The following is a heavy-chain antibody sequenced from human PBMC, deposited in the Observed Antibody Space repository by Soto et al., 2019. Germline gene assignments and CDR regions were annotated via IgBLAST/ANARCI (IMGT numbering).Heavy chain of an antibody. CDR3: ARTADRTYYYDSSGSAIDY. CDR2: IIPIFGTA. D-gene: IGHD3-22*01. J-gene: IGHJ4*02. Sequence: QVQLVQSGAEVKKPGSSVKVSCKASGGTFSSYAISWVRQAPGQRLEWMGGIIPIFGTANYAQKFQGRVTITADESTSTAYMELSSLRSEDTAVYYCARTADRTYYYDSSGSAIDYWGQGTLVTVSS. CDR1: GGTFSSYA. V-gene: IGHV1-69*01.